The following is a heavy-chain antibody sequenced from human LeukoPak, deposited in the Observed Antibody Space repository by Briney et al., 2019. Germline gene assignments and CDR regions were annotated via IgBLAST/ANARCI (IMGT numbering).Heavy chain of an antibody. Sequence: GGSLTLSCAASGFTFSSYAMSWVRQAPGQGLEWVSAISGSGGSTYYADSVKGRFTISRDNSKNTLYLQMNSLRAEDTAVYYCARVDTAMANYYYYYMDVWGKGTTVTVSS. J-gene: IGHJ6*03. V-gene: IGHV3-23*01. D-gene: IGHD5-18*01. CDR2: ISGSGGST. CDR3: ARVDTAMANYYYYYMDV. CDR1: GFTFSSYA.